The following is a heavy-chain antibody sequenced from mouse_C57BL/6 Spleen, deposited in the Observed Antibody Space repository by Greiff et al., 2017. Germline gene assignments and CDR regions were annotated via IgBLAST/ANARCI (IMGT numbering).Heavy chain of an antibody. J-gene: IGHJ1*03. CDR2: IDPNSGGT. CDR3: ARATDYYGSNWYFDV. CDR1: GYTFTSYW. V-gene: IGHV1-72*01. Sequence: QVQLKQPGAELVKPGASVKLSCKASGYTFTSYWMHWVKQRPGRGLEWIGRIDPNSGGTKYNEKFKSKATLTVDKPSSTAYMQLSSLTSEDSAVYYCARATDYYGSNWYFDVWGTGTTVTVSS. D-gene: IGHD1-1*01.